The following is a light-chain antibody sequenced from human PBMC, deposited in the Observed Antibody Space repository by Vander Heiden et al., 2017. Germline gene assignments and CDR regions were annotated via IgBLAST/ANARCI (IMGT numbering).Light chain of an antibody. CDR3: QSADSSGADVV. Sequence: SYELTQPPSVSVSPGQTARITCSGDALPKQYAFWYQQKPGQAPVLVMYKDSERSSGIPDRFSGSSSGTTVTLTISGVQAEDEADYYCQSADSSGADVVLGGGTKLT. J-gene: IGLJ2*01. V-gene: IGLV3-25*03. CDR2: KDS. CDR1: ALPKQY.